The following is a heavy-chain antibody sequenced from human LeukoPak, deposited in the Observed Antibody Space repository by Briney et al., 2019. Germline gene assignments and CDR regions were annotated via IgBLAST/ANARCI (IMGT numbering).Heavy chain of an antibody. CDR1: GFTFSTYA. CDR2: ISSTSNYI. V-gene: IGHV3-21*01. CDR3: AKDPGGTYMDV. D-gene: IGHD3-16*01. Sequence: GGSLRLSCAASGFTFSTYAISWVRQAPGKGLEWVSFISSTSNYIFYADSVRGRFTISRDNSKNTLYLQMNSLRAEDTAVYYCAKDPGGTYMDVWGKGTTVTVSS. J-gene: IGHJ6*03.